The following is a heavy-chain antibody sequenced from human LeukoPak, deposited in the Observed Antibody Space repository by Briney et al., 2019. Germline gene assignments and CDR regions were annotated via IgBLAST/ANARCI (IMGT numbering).Heavy chain of an antibody. Sequence: SVKVSCKASGYTFTSYYMHWVRQAPGQGLEWMGWINPNSGGTNYAQKFQGWVTMTRDTSISTAYMELSRLRSDDTAVYYCVSEAAAGYFDYWGQGTLVTVSS. CDR3: VSEAAAGYFDY. CDR1: GYTFTSYY. J-gene: IGHJ4*02. D-gene: IGHD6-13*01. V-gene: IGHV1-2*04. CDR2: INPNSGGT.